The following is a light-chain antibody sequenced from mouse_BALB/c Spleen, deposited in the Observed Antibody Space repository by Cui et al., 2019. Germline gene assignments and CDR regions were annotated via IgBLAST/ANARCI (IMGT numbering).Light chain of an antibody. CDR1: ESVECYGRSL. J-gene: IGKJ1*01. V-gene: IGKV3-1*01. Sequence: IVLTQSPATFAVLLGQRATISCRASESVECYGRSLMQWYQQKPGQPPKLLIYAASNVGSGVPARFSGSGSGTDFSLNSHPVEEDGIAMYFSQQSRKIPSTVGGGTKLEIK. CDR2: AAS. CDR3: QQSRKIPST.